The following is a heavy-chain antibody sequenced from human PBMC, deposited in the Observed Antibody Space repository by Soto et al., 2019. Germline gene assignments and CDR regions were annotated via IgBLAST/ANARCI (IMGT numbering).Heavy chain of an antibody. J-gene: IGHJ4*02. D-gene: IGHD3-10*01. V-gene: IGHV4-59*08. CDR1: GGSIGSFC. CDR2: IYYSGST. CDR3: ARRRSYGSGIDY. Sequence: SETLSLTCTVSGGSIGSFCWSWIRQPPGKGLEWIGYIYYSGSTNYNPSLKSRVTISVDTSKNQFSLKLSSVTAADTAVYYCARRRSYGSGIDYWGQGTLVTVSS.